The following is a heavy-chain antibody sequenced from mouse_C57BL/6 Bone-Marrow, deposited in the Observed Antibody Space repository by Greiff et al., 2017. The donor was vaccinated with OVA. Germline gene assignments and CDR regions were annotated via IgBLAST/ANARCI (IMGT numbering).Heavy chain of an antibody. D-gene: IGHD2-1*01. CDR3: AREGLRVYYGNYEGFAY. CDR2: INPGSGGT. CDR1: GYAFTNYL. V-gene: IGHV1-54*01. J-gene: IGHJ3*01. Sequence: VQLQESGAELVRPGTSVKVSCKASGYAFTNYLIEWVKQRPGQGLEWIGVINPGSGGTNYNEKFKGKATLTADKSSSTAYMQLSSLTSEDSAVYFCAREGLRVYYGNYEGFAYWGQGTLVTVSA.